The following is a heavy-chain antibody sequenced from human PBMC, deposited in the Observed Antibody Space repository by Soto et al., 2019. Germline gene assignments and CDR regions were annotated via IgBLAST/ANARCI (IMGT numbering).Heavy chain of an antibody. Sequence: QLQLQESGPGLVKPSETLSLTCTVSGGSISSSSFHWGWIRQPPGKGLEWIGSIYYSGSTYYSPSLKSRVIISVDTSKNQSSLKRSSVTAADSAVYYCARRERAAGTDWWFDPWGQGTLVTVSS. D-gene: IGHD6-13*01. CDR2: IYYSGST. CDR3: ARRERAAGTDWWFDP. V-gene: IGHV4-39*01. J-gene: IGHJ5*02. CDR1: GGSISSSSFH.